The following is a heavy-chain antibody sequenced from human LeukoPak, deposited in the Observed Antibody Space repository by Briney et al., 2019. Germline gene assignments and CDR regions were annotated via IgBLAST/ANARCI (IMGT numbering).Heavy chain of an antibody. V-gene: IGHV4-31*03. J-gene: IGHJ4*02. CDR3: AAFLGDGSIDY. Sequence: SETLSLTCTVSGGSISSDTYYWSWIRQHPGKGLEWIGCIHCSGSTYYKPSLKSRLTISVDTSKNQFSLKLSSVTAADTAIYYCAAFLGDGSIDYWGQETLVTVSS. CDR1: GGSISSDTYY. D-gene: IGHD3-3*01. CDR2: IHCSGST.